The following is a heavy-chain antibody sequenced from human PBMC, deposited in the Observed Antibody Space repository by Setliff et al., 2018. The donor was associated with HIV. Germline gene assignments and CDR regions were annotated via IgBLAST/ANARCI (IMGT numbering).Heavy chain of an antibody. D-gene: IGHD2-2*01. CDR1: GGSFSDYY. CDR2: INHSGSS. J-gene: IGHJ3*02. CDR3: ARGGIALVPTSDAFDI. Sequence: SETLSLTCAVYGGSFSDYYWNWIRQPPGKGLEWLGEINHSGSSNFNPSLRSRVTISVDTSRKHFSLTLSSVTAADTAVYYCARGGIALVPTSDAFDIWGQGTMVTVSS. V-gene: IGHV4-34*01.